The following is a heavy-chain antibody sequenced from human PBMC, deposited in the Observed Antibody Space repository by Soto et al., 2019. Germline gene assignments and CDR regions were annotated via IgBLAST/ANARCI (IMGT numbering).Heavy chain of an antibody. J-gene: IGHJ6*02. V-gene: IGHV1-2*04. CDR3: ASDKLGPCSGASCFGGLYYYYGMDA. Sequence: APVKVSCKASGYTFIGYYMHWVRQAPGQALEWMGWVNPNCGDTNYAQKFQAWVTMHRDTAISAAYIELSRVKSDDTAVYYCASDKLGPCSGASCFGGLYYYYGMDAWGQGTPVTVSS. CDR1: GYTFIGYY. CDR2: VNPNCGDT. D-gene: IGHD2-15*01.